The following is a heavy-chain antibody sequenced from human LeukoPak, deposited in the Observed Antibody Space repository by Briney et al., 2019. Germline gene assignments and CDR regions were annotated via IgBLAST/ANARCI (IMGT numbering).Heavy chain of an antibody. J-gene: IGHJ4*02. CDR3: AKDMRYSSSWYEYVAFDY. CDR1: GFTFDDYA. D-gene: IGHD6-13*01. CDR2: ISWNSGSI. V-gene: IGHV3-9*01. Sequence: PGGSLRLSCAASGFTFDDYAMHWVRQAPGKGLEWVSGISWNSGSIGYADSVKGRFTISRDNAKNSLYLQMNSLRAEDTALYYCAKDMRYSSSWYEYVAFDYWGQGTLVTVSS.